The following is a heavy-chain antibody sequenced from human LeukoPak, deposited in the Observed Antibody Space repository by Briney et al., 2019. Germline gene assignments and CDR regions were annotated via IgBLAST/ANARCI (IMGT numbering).Heavy chain of an antibody. CDR1: GLPFSTYA. CDR3: ASRGVPSY. J-gene: IGHJ4*02. CDR2: ISSSGSTI. V-gene: IGHV3-48*03. Sequence: GGSLRLSCLASGLPFSTYAMHWVRQAPGKGLEWVSYISSSGSTIYYADSVKGRFTISRDNAKNSLYLQMNSLRAEDTAVYYCASRGVPSYWGQGTLVTVSS. D-gene: IGHD3-10*01.